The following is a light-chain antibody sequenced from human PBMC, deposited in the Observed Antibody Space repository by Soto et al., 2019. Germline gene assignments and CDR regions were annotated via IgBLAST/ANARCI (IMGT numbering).Light chain of an antibody. CDR2: LGS. Sequence: ILMTQSPLYLPVNPGEAASISCVSSQSLLHSNGYNFLEWYLQKPGQSPQLLIFLGSNRASGVPDRFSGSGSGTDFTLKISRVEAEDVGTYYCMQALQTPRTFGGGTKVDIK. CDR3: MQALQTPRT. V-gene: IGKV2-28*01. J-gene: IGKJ4*01. CDR1: QSLLHSNGYNF.